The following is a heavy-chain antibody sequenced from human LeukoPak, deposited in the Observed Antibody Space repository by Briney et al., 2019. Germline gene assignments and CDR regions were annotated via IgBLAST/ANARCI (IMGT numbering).Heavy chain of an antibody. CDR2: IGGSGGST. CDR3: ANTLNDYGDYVFDN. D-gene: IGHD4-17*01. J-gene: IGHJ4*02. CDR1: GFTFSIYA. V-gene: IGHV3-23*01. Sequence: GGSLRLSCTASGFTFSIYALSWVRQAPGKGLEWVSAIGGSGGSTYYADSVKGRFTISRDNSKNTLFLQMNSLRAEDTAVYYCANTLNDYGDYVFDNWGQGTLVTVSS.